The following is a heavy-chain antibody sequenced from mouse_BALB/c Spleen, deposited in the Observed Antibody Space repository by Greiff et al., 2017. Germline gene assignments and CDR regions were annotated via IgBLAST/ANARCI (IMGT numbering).Heavy chain of an antibody. D-gene: IGHD1-1*01. CDR3: ARGATVPYYFDY. Sequence: DVHLVESGGGLVKPGGSLKLSCAASGFTFSSYAMSWVRQTPEKRLEWVASISSGGSTYYPDSVKGRFTISRDNARNILYLQMSSLRSEDTAMYYCARGATVPYYFDYWGQGTTLTVSS. CDR2: ISSGGST. J-gene: IGHJ2*01. V-gene: IGHV5-6-5*01. CDR1: GFTFSSYA.